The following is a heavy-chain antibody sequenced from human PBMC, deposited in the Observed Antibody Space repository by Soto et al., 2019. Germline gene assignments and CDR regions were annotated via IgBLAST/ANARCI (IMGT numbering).Heavy chain of an antibody. J-gene: IGHJ4*02. V-gene: IGHV1-69*13. D-gene: IGHD2-21*02. Sequence: SVKVSCKASGGTFSSYTISWVRQAPGQGLEWMGGIIPIFGTANYAQKFQGRVTITADESTSTAYMELSSLRSEDTAVYYCARERYCGGDCSRPAYYFDYWGQGTLVTVSS. CDR1: GGTFSSYT. CDR2: IIPIFGTA. CDR3: ARERYCGGDCSRPAYYFDY.